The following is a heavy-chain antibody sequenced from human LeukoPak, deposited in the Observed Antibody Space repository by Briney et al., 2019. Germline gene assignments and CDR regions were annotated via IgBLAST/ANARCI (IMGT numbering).Heavy chain of an antibody. D-gene: IGHD2-15*01. CDR3: ARSVPFGSGADV. J-gene: IGHJ3*01. CDR1: GGSVSSGISY. Sequence: SETLSLTCTVSGGSVSSGISYWSWIRQPPGEGLEWIAYISDSGGSDYNPSLRGRVTISLDLSKNQFSLRLTSVTAADTAIYYCARSVPFGSGADVWGQGTMVTVSS. CDR2: ISDSGGS. V-gene: IGHV4-61*01.